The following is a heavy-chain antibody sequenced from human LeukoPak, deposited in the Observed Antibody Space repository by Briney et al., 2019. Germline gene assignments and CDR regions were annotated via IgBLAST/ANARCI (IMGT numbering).Heavy chain of an antibody. D-gene: IGHD1-26*01. CDR3: AKDLGRYRNNYFDY. Sequence: HPGGSLRLSCAASGFTFSSYAMSWVRQAPEKGLEWVSTISGSGGGTYYADSVKGRFTISRDDSKNTPYLQMNSLRAEDTAVYYCAKDLGRYRNNYFDYWGQGTLVTVSS. V-gene: IGHV3-23*01. CDR2: ISGSGGGT. J-gene: IGHJ4*02. CDR1: GFTFSSYA.